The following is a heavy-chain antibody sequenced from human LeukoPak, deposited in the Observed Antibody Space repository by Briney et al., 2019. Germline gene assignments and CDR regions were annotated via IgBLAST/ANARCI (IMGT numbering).Heavy chain of an antibody. D-gene: IGHD1-26*01. CDR2: IKQDGSEK. Sequence: GGSLRLSCAASGFTFSSYWMSWVRQAPGKGLEWVANIKQDGSEKYYVDSVKGRFTISRDNAKNSLYLQMNSLRAEDTAVYYCARQYGGSYYATPFFDIWGQGTMVTVSS. CDR3: ARQYGGSYYATPFFDI. V-gene: IGHV3-7*01. J-gene: IGHJ3*02. CDR1: GFTFSSYW.